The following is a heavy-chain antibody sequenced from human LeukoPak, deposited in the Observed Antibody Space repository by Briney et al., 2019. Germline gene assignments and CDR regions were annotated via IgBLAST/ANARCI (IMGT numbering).Heavy chain of an antibody. CDR2: ISWNSGSI. J-gene: IGHJ4*02. D-gene: IGHD5-24*01. CDR1: GFTFDDYA. Sequence: PGGSLRLSCAASGFTFDDYAMHWVRQAPGKGLEWVSGISWNSGSIGYADSVKGRFTISRDNAKNSLYLQMNSLRAEDTALYYCAKDAGYNPRNYFDYWGQGTLVTVSS. CDR3: AKDAGYNPRNYFDY. V-gene: IGHV3-9*01.